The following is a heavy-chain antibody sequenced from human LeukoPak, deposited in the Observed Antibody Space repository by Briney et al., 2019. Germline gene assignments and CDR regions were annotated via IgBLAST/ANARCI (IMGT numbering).Heavy chain of an antibody. CDR3: AREMSLWSGYYGVLGY. CDR1: GFTFSSYG. Sequence: GRSLRLSCAAPGFTFSSYGMHWVRQAPGKGLEWVAVIWYDGSNKYYADSVKGRFTISRDNSKNTLYLQMNSLRAKDTAVYYCAREMSLWSGYYGVLGYWGQGTLVTVSS. D-gene: IGHD3-3*01. CDR2: IWYDGSNK. J-gene: IGHJ4*02. V-gene: IGHV3-33*01.